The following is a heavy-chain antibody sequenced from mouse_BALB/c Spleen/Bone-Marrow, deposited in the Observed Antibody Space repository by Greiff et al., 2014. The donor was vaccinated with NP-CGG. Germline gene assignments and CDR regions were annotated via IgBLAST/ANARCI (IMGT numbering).Heavy chain of an antibody. D-gene: IGHD3-1*01. CDR3: ARSGNFFDY. Sequence: DVMLVESGPGLVRPSQSLSLTCTVTGYSITSAFAWNWIRQFPGINLEWMGHISSSGITSYNPSLKSRISITRDASKNQFFLQLNSVTTEDTATYYCARSGNFFDYWGQGTTLTVSS. J-gene: IGHJ2*01. CDR2: ISSSGIT. V-gene: IGHV3-2*02. CDR1: GYSITSAFA.